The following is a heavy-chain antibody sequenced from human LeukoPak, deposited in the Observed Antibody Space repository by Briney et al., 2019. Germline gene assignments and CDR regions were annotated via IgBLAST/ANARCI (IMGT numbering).Heavy chain of an antibody. V-gene: IGHV3-30*18. CDR1: GFTFSSYG. Sequence: GGSLRLSCAASGFTFSSYGMHWVCQAPGKGLEWVAVISYDGSNKYYADSVKGRFTISRDNSKNTLYLQMNSLRAEDTAVYYCAKAKLGATYYYYYGMDVWGQGTTVTVSS. CDR3: AKAKLGATYYYYYGMDV. D-gene: IGHD1-26*01. J-gene: IGHJ6*02. CDR2: ISYDGSNK.